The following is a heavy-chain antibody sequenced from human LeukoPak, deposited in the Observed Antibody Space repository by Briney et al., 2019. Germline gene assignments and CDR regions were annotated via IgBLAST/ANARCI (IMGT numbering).Heavy chain of an antibody. CDR2: IIPIFGTA. Sequence: SVKASCRASEATFTSNPISWVRKPPDKGLEWMGGIIPIFGTANYAHKFQGRVTITADESTSTAYMELSSLRSEDTAVYYCATQPYIVGALGAEYYFDYWGQGTLVTVSS. D-gene: IGHD1-26*01. CDR3: ATQPYIVGALGAEYYFDY. J-gene: IGHJ4*02. V-gene: IGHV1-69*01. CDR1: EATFTSNP.